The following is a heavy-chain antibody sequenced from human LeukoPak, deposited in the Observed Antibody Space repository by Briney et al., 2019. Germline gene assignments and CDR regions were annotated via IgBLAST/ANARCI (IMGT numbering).Heavy chain of an antibody. CDR2: IKQDGSQK. J-gene: IGHJ4*02. CDR3: AKSSYYDSSGYYREYYFDY. CDR1: GFTFSSYW. Sequence: PGGSLRLSCAASGFTFSSYWMSWVRQAPGKGLEWVANIKQDGSQKYYVDSVKGRFSISRDNAKNSLYLQMNSLRAEDTAVYYCAKSSYYDSSGYYREYYFDYWGQGTLVIVSS. V-gene: IGHV3-7*01. D-gene: IGHD3-22*01.